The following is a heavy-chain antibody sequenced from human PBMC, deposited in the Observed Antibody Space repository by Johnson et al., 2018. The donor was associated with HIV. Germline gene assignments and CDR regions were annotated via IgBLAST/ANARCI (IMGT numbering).Heavy chain of an antibody. CDR2: ISYDVSNK. V-gene: IGHV3-30*18. D-gene: IGHD6-6*01. J-gene: IGHJ3*02. CDR1: GFTFSSYA. CDR3: AKDRAEYSTWIDALEI. Sequence: QVQLVASGGGVVQPGRSLRLSCAASGFTFSSYAMHWVRQAPGQGLEWVAVISYDVSNKYFADFVKGRFTISRDNSKNTLYMQMNSLRPEDTAVYCGAKDRAEYSTWIDALEIWGQGTMVTVSS.